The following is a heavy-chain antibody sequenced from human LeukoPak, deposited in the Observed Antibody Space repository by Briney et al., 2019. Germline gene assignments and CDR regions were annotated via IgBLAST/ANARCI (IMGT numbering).Heavy chain of an antibody. Sequence: PSETLSLTCTVSGGSISSYYWSWIRQPPGKGLEWIGYIYYSGSTNYNPSLKSRVTISVDTSKNQFSLKLSSVTAADTAVYYCARDRDDYGDYEGAFDIWGQGTMVTVSS. J-gene: IGHJ3*02. D-gene: IGHD4-17*01. CDR2: IYYSGST. CDR3: ARDRDDYGDYEGAFDI. V-gene: IGHV4-59*01. CDR1: GGSISSYY.